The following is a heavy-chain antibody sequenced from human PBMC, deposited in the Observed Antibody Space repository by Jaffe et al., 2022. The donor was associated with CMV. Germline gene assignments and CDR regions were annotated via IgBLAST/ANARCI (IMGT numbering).Heavy chain of an antibody. CDR1: GFTFNNYP. J-gene: IGHJ4*02. V-gene: IGHV3-23*01. Sequence: EVQLLESGGGLVQPGGSLRLSCTAFGFTFNNYPMSWVRQAPGKGLEWVSTISGGGDKTYYADSVEGRFTISRDNSKNTLYLQMNSLTAEDTAVYYCAKVPWGPLWFCCDYWGQGTLVTVSS. CDR3: AKVPWGPLWFCCDY. CDR2: ISGGGDKT. D-gene: IGHD3-10*01.